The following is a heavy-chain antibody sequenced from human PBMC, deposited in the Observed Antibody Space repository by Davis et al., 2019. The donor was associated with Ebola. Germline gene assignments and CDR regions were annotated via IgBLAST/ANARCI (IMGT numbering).Heavy chain of an antibody. CDR3: ASGEGRGNSYDKDV. CDR2: IKQDGGEK. J-gene: IGHJ6*02. Sequence: PSGSLSLSCAASGFTSSTYRMRWVRQAPGKGPEWVAIIKQDGGEKYYVDSVKGRFTISRDNAKNSLFLQMNSLRAEDTALYYCASGEGRGNSYDKDVWDQGTTVTVSS. D-gene: IGHD1-1*01. V-gene: IGHV3-7*03. CDR1: GFTSSTYR.